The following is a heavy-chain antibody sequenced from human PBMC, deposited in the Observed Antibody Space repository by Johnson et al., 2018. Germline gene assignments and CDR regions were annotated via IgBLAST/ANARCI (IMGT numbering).Heavy chain of an antibody. J-gene: IGHJ5*02. CDR1: GFKFDNYA. CDR2: ISWDSGSL. Sequence: EVQLVETGGGLVQPGRSLRLSCAASGFKFDNYAIHWVRQAPGKGLEWVSGISWDSGSLGYADSVKGRFSISSDNAKNSLYLQMNRLRLQDTDFYYCARDIARSVPDPLVRGPVGGSSFYHWGHGNLVIVSS. D-gene: IGHD3-10*01. CDR3: ARDIARSVPDPLVRGPVGGSSFYH. V-gene: IGHV3-9*01.